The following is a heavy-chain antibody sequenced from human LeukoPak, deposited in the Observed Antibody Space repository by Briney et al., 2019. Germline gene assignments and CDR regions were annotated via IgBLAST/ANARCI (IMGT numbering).Heavy chain of an antibody. J-gene: IGHJ4*02. CDR1: GFTISSYW. V-gene: IGHV3-7*01. CDR3: ARGDYYDSSGYSPLDY. CDR2: IKQDGSEK. D-gene: IGHD3-22*01. Sequence: GGSLRLSCAASGFTISSYWISWVRQAPGKGLEWVANIKQDGSEKYYVDSVKGRFTISRDNAKNSLYLQMNSLRAEDTAVYYCARGDYYDSSGYSPLDYWGQGTLVTVSS.